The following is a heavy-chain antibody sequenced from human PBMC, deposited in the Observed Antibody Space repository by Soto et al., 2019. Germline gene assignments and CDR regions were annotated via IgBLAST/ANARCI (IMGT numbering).Heavy chain of an antibody. Sequence: SETLSLTCAVYGGSFSGYYWSWIRQPPGKGLEWIGEINHSGSTNYNPSLKSRVTISVDTSKNQFSLKLSSVTAADTAVYYCASSCLERGHESRCMPFDYWGQGTLVTVSS. D-gene: IGHD2-8*01. V-gene: IGHV4-34*01. CDR2: INHSGST. J-gene: IGHJ4*02. CDR1: GGSFSGYY. CDR3: ASSCLERGHESRCMPFDY.